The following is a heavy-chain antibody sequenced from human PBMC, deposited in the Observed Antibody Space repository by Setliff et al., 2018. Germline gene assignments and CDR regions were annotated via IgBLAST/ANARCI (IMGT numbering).Heavy chain of an antibody. CDR3: ARAKDGYDFDYFDY. V-gene: IGHV4-31*03. J-gene: IGHJ4*02. Sequence: PSETLSLTCTVSDGSIRSGDYWGWIRQHPGKGLEWIGYIHHTGTTFYNPSLRSRVTISVDTSKNQFSLKLTSLTAADTAVYYCARAKDGYDFDYFDYWGQRTPVTVSS. CDR1: DGSIRSGDY. D-gene: IGHD5-12*01. CDR2: IHHTGTT.